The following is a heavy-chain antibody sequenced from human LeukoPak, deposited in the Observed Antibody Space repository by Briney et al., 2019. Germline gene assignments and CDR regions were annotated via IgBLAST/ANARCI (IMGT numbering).Heavy chain of an antibody. V-gene: IGHV3-15*01. D-gene: IGHD5-12*01. J-gene: IGHJ4*02. CDR1: GFAFSNAW. CDR2: IKSKTDGGTT. Sequence: GGSLRLSCAASGFAFSNAWMSWVRPAPGKGVEWGGRIKSKTDGGTTDYAAPVKGRFTISRDDSKNTLCLQMNSLKTEDTAVYYCTTGGYGGQFDYWGQGTLVTVSS. CDR3: TTGGYGGQFDY.